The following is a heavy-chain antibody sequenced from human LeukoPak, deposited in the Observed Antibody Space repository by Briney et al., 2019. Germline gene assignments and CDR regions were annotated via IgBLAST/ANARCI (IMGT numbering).Heavy chain of an antibody. J-gene: IGHJ4*02. CDR3: ARQGLRLTSDY. CDR2: IYYRGST. V-gene: IGHV4-39*01. CDR1: GGSISISNYY. Sequence: SQTLSLTCTVSGGSISISNYYWGWIRQPPGKGLKWIGAIYYRGSTYYNPSLKSRVTMSVDTSTNQFSLKLSSVTAADTAMYYCARQGLRLTSDYWGQGTLVTVSS. D-gene: IGHD4-17*01.